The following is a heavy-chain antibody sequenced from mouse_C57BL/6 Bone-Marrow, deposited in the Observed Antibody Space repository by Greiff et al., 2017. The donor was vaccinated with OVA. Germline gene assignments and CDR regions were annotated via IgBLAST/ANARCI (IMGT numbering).Heavy chain of an antibody. V-gene: IGHV5-15*01. J-gene: IGHJ4*01. Sequence: EVMLVESGGGLVQPGGSLKLSCAASGFTFSDYGMAWVRQAPRKGPEWVALISNFAYSIYYADTVTGRFILSRENAKNTLYLEMSSLRSEETAMYYCARQVTTVVDSAMDYWGQGTSVTVSA. D-gene: IGHD1-1*01. CDR2: ISNFAYSI. CDR3: ARQVTTVVDSAMDY. CDR1: GFTFSDYG.